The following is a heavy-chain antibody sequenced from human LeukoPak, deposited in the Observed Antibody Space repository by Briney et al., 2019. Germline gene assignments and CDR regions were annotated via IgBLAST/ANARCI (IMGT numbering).Heavy chain of an antibody. CDR3: ARFIAAPYYFDY. CDR1: GFTFSSYE. CDR2: ISTTGSSI. Sequence: PGGSLRLSCAASGFTFSSYEMNWVRQAPGQGLGLVSYISTTGSSIYYADSVKGRCTISRDNAKNSLYLQMNSLRAEDTAVYYCARFIAAPYYFDYWGRGTLVTVSS. J-gene: IGHJ4*02. V-gene: IGHV3-48*03. D-gene: IGHD6-13*01.